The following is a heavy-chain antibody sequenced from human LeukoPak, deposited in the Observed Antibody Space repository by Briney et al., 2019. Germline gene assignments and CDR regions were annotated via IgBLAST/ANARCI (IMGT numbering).Heavy chain of an antibody. Sequence: GGSLRLSCAASGFTVSSNYMTWVRQAPGKGLEWVSVIYRGGNTYYADSVKGRFTISRDNTKNTVYLQMNSLRADDTAVYYCARDVGFIVGATPGAFDIWGQGTMVTVSS. CDR1: GFTVSSNY. CDR3: ARDVGFIVGATPGAFDI. V-gene: IGHV3-66*01. CDR2: IYRGGNT. D-gene: IGHD1-26*01. J-gene: IGHJ3*02.